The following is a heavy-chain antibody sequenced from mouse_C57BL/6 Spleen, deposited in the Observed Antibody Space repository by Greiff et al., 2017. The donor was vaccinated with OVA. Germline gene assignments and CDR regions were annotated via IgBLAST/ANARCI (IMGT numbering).Heavy chain of an antibody. CDR1: GFTFSDYY. J-gene: IGHJ2*01. CDR2: ICNGGGST. D-gene: IGHD1-1*01. V-gene: IGHV5-12*01. CDR3: ARGGYYGSSYVYFDY. Sequence: VQLKESGGGLVQPGGSLKLSCAASGFTFSDYYMYWVRQTPEKRLEWVAYICNGGGSTYYPDTVTGRFTISRDNAKNTLYLPMSRLKSEDTAMYDCARGGYYGSSYVYFDYWGQGTTLTVSS.